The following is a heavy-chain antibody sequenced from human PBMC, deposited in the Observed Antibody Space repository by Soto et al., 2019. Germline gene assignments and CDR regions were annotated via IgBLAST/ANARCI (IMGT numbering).Heavy chain of an antibody. D-gene: IGHD6-19*01. V-gene: IGHV3-30*18. CDR1: GFTFSSYG. J-gene: IGHJ6*02. CDR3: AKEYSRGWYDPYYYYGMDV. Sequence: GGSLRLSCAASGFTFSSYGMHWVRQAPGKGLEWVAVISYDGSNKYYADSVKGRFTISRDNSKNTLYLQMNSLRAEDTAVYYCAKEYSRGWYDPYYYYGMDVWGQGTTVTVSS. CDR2: ISYDGSNK.